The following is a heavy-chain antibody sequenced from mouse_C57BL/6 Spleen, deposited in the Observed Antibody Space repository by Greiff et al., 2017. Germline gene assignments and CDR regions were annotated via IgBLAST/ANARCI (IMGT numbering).Heavy chain of an antibody. CDR2: IDPETGGT. V-gene: IGHV1-15*01. D-gene: IGHD1-1*01. CDR1: GYTFTDYD. Sequence: QVQLQQSGAELVRPGASVTLSCKASGYTFTDYDMHWVKQTPVHGLEWIGAIDPETGGTAYNQKFKGKAIRTADKSSSTAYMELRSLTSEDSAVYYCTNYYGSLLSYWGQGTLVTVSA. CDR3: TNYYGSLLSY. J-gene: IGHJ3*01.